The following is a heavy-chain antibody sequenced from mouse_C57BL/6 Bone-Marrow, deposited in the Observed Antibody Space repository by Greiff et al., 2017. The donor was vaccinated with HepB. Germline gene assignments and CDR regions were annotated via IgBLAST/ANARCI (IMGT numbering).Heavy chain of an antibody. CDR2: IDPENGDT. V-gene: IGHV14-4*01. J-gene: IGHJ3*01. D-gene: IGHD2-1*01. CDR1: GFNIKDDY. CDR3: TIYGREAY. Sequence: EVHLVESGAELVRPGASVKLSCTASGFNIKDDYMHWVKQRPEQGLEWIGWIDPENGDTEYASKFQGKATITADTSSNTAYLQLSSLTSEDTAVYYCTIYGREAYWGQGTLVTVSA.